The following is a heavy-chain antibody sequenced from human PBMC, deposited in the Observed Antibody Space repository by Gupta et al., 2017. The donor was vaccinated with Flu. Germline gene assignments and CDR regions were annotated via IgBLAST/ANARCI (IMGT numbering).Heavy chain of an antibody. D-gene: IGHD3-3*01. CDR2: ISYDGVHK. J-gene: IGHJ6*03. Sequence: QVQLVESGGGVVRPGRSLRLSCAASGFTFSKYGLHWVRQDPGTGLEWVTVISYDGVHKSYADSVKGRFTISRDNSKNTLYMEMNSLRVDDTAVYYCAKIETQDYDDWSGYYNIMDVWGKGTTVTVSS. V-gene: IGHV3-30*18. CDR3: AKIETQDYDDWSGYYNIMDV. CDR1: GFTFSKYG.